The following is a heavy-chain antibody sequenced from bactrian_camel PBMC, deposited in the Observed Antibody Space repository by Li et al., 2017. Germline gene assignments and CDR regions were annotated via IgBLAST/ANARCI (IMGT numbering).Heavy chain of an antibody. J-gene: IGHJ4*01. V-gene: IGHV3S57*01. CDR1: EYRGC. CDR3: AAAPRYSESCSGGVRTVWNY. CDR2: VDSLGIP. D-gene: IGHD7*01. Sequence: HVQLVESGGGSVQAGGSLRLSCVASEYRGCTGWLRQVPGKEREGVATVDSLGIPTYADSVKGRFTLSRDKAKNTLYLQMNSLAPEDSAMYYCAAAPRYSESCSGGVRTVWNYWGQGTQVTV.